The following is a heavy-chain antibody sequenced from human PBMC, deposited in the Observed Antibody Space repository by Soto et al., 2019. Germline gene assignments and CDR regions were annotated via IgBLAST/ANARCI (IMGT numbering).Heavy chain of an antibody. J-gene: IGHJ4*02. Sequence: SETLSLTCAVYGGSFSGYYWSWIRQPPGKGLEWIGEINHSGSTNYNPSLKSRVTISVDTSKNQFSLKLSSVTAADTAVYYCARQAQARYCSGGSCYPIDYWGQGTLVTVSS. D-gene: IGHD2-15*01. CDR3: ARQAQARYCSGGSCYPIDY. CDR2: INHSGST. CDR1: GGSFSGYY. V-gene: IGHV4-34*01.